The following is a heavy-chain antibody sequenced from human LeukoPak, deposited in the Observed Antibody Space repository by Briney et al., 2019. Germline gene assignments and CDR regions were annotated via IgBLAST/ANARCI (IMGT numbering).Heavy chain of an antibody. D-gene: IGHD5-12*01. J-gene: IGHJ4*02. CDR3: TRLGGYVSY. CDR1: GFTFRSYT. Sequence: GGSLRLSCAASGFTFRSYTMSWVRQAPGKGLEWVSVISGSGGNTYYADPVKGRFTISRDNSKNTLYMQMNSLRAEDTAVYYCTRLGGYVSYWGQGTLVTVSS. V-gene: IGHV3-23*01. CDR2: ISGSGGNT.